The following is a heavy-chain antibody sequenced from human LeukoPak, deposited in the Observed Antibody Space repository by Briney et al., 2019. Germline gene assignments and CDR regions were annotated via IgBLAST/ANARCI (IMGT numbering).Heavy chain of an antibody. CDR1: GFTISSYS. CDR3: ARARSLWSDDSSGYYLDY. J-gene: IGHJ4*02. CDR2: ISSSSSYI. V-gene: IGHV3-21*01. Sequence: GGSLRLSCAASGFTISSYSMNWVRQAPGKGLEWVSSISSSSSYIYYADSVKGRFTISRDNAKNSLYLQMNSLRAEDTAVYYCARARSLWSDDSSGYYLDYWGQGTLVTVSS. D-gene: IGHD3-22*01.